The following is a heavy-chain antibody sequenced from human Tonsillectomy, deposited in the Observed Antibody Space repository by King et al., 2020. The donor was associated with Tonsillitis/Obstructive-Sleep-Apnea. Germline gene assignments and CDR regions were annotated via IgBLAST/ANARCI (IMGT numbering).Heavy chain of an antibody. V-gene: IGHV1-8*01. CDR3: ARINTGP. Sequence: VQLVQSGAEVEKPGASVKVSCRASGYTFTSYDINWVRQATGQGLEWMGYINPNSGDTDYAQKFQGRVTMTRDTSISTVYMELSSLTSEDTAVYYCARINTGPWGQGTLVTVSS. D-gene: IGHD1-1*01. CDR2: INPNSGDT. CDR1: GYTFTSYD. J-gene: IGHJ5*02.